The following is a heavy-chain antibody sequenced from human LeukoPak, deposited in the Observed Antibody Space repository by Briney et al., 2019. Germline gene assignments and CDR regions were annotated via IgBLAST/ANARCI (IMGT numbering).Heavy chain of an antibody. CDR2: ISSSGSTI. V-gene: IGHV3-48*01. D-gene: IGHD6-19*01. Sequence: GGSLRLSCAASGFTFSSYSMNWVRQAPGKGLEWVSYISSSGSTIYYADSVKGRFTISRDNAKNSLYLQMNSLRAEDTAVYYCARAPPPYSSGWFQYYFDYWGQGTLVTVSS. CDR3: ARAPPPYSSGWFQYYFDY. J-gene: IGHJ4*02. CDR1: GFTFSSYS.